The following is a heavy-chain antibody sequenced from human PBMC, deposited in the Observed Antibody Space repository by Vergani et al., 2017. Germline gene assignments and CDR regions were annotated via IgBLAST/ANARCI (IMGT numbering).Heavy chain of an antibody. CDR2: IHYSGST. V-gene: IGHV4-39*07. J-gene: IGHJ5*02. CDR3: ARRRNRSGWSEVGWFDP. CDR1: GGSISSSSYY. D-gene: IGHD6-19*01. Sequence: QLHLQESGPGPVKPSETLSLTCLVSGGSISSSSYYWDWIRQPPGKGLEWIGSIHYSGSTSYNPSLKSRVTISVDTSKNHFSLKLSSVTAANTAVYYCARRRNRSGWSEVGWFDPWGQGTLVTVSS.